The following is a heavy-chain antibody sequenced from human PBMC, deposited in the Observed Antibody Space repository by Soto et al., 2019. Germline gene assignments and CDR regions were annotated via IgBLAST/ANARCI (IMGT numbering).Heavy chain of an antibody. CDR2: IDSDGTDT. CDR1: GFTFYTYA. J-gene: IGHJ5*01. V-gene: IGHV3-23*05. CDR3: AKGRLAVGSDWFDS. D-gene: IGHD1-26*01. Sequence: GGSLRLSCEASGFTFYTYAMIWVRQAPGKGLEWVTAIDSDGTDTYHADFVKGRFTVSRDNSKNTLYLQMRSLTAEDTALYYCAKGRLAVGSDWFDSWGPGTLVTVSS.